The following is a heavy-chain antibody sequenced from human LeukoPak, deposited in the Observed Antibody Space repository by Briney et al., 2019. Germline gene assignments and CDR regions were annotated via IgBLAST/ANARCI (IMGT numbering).Heavy chain of an antibody. CDR3: TTDVYCGGDRLDAFDI. CDR2: IKSKTDGGTT. Sequence: GGSLRLSCAASGFTFSNAWMSWVRQAPGKGLEWVGRIKSKTDGGTTDYAAPVKGRFTISRDDSKNTLYLQMNSLKTEDTAVYYCTTDVYCGGDRLDAFDIWGQGTMVTVSS. CDR1: GFTFSNAW. V-gene: IGHV3-15*01. J-gene: IGHJ3*02. D-gene: IGHD2-21*02.